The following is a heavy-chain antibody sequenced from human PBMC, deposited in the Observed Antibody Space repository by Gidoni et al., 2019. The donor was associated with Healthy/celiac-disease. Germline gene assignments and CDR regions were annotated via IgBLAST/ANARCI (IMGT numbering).Heavy chain of an antibody. D-gene: IGHD3-3*01. J-gene: IGHJ4*02. CDR3: ARRWSGYPDYGTFDY. CDR2: IYYSGST. V-gene: IGHV4-39*01. CDR1: GGSIGSSSYY. Sequence: QLQLQESGTGLVKPSETLSLTCTVSGGSIGSSSYYWGWIRQPPGKGLEWIGSIYYSGSTYYNPSLKSRVTISVDTSKNQFSLKLSSVTAADTAVYYCARRWSGYPDYGTFDYWGQGTLVTVSS.